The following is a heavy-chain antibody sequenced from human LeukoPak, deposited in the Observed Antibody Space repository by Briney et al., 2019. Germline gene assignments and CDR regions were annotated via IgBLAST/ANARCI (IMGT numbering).Heavy chain of an antibody. D-gene: IGHD4-23*01. V-gene: IGHV3-9*01. J-gene: IGHJ4*02. CDR3: AKDATVVTRTNYFDY. CDR1: GFTFDDYA. Sequence: PGGSLRLSCAASGFTFDDYAMHWVRQAPGKGLEWVSGISWNSGSIGYADSVKGRFTISRDNAKNSLYLQMNSLRAEDTALYYCAKDATVVTRTNYFDYWGQGTLATVSS. CDR2: ISWNSGSI.